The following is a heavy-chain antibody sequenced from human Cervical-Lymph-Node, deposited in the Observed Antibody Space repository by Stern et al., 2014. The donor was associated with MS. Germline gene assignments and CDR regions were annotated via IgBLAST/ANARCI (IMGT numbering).Heavy chain of an antibody. V-gene: IGHV3-23*04. CDR1: GFTFSRYA. CDR3: AKDSSYDYVWGSLDP. Sequence: VQLVESGGGLVQLGGSLRLSCAASGFTFSRYAMSWVRQAPGKGLEWVSAISGRVGSTYYAYSVKGRFTISRDNSKNTLYLQMNSLRAEDTAVYYCAKDSSYDYVWGSLDPWGQGTLVTVSS. D-gene: IGHD3-16*01. CDR2: ISGRVGST. J-gene: IGHJ5*02.